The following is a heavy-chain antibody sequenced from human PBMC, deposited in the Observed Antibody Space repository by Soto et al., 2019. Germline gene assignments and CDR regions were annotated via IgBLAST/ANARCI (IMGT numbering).Heavy chain of an antibody. CDR2: TRHDGSNT. J-gene: IGHJ3*02. V-gene: IGHV3-30*02. Sequence: GGSLRLSCEASGFNFRGYGMHWVRQAPGKGLEWVAITRHDGSNTYYADSVRGRFTISRDNSKNTLYLQMNSLRAEDTAVYYCAKDSRYYYDSSGYYPDAFDIWGQGTMVTVSS. CDR1: GFNFRGYG. D-gene: IGHD3-22*01. CDR3: AKDSRYYYDSSGYYPDAFDI.